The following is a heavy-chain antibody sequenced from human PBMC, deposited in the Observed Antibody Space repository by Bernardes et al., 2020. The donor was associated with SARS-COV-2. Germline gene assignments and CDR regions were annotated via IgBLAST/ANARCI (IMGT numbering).Heavy chain of an antibody. CDR3: ARDRHRITMIVVVPGAYGMDV. D-gene: IGHD3-22*01. Sequence: ASVKVSCKASGYTFTGYYMHWVRQAPGQGLEWMGWINPNSGGTNYAQKFQGWVTMTRDTSISTAYMELSRLRSDDTAVYYCARDRHRITMIVVVPGAYGMDVWGQGTTVTVSS. CDR2: INPNSGGT. V-gene: IGHV1-2*04. J-gene: IGHJ6*02. CDR1: GYTFTGYY.